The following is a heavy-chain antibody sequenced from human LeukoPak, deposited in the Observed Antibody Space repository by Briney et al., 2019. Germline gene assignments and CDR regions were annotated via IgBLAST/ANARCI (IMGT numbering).Heavy chain of an antibody. CDR2: INHSGST. V-gene: IGHV4-34*01. CDR3: ARDFSEGAFDI. D-gene: IGHD3-3*01. Sequence: SETLSLTCAVYGGSFSGYYWSWIRQPPGKGLEWIGEINHSGSTNYNPSLKSRVTTSIDTSKNQFSLRLSSVTAADTAVYYCARDFSEGAFDIWGQGTMVSVSS. CDR1: GGSFSGYY. J-gene: IGHJ3*02.